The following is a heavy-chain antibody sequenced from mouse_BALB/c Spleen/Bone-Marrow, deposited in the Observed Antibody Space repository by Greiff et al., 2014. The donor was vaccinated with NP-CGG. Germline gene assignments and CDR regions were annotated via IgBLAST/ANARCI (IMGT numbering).Heavy chain of an antibody. J-gene: IGHJ4*01. CDR1: GYTFTSYV. CDR3: ARWRGAYAMDY. CDR2: INPYNDGT. Sequence: VQLQQSGPELVKPGASVKMSCKASGYTFTSYVMHWVKQKPGQGLEWIGYINPYNDGTKYNEKFKGKATLTSDKSSSTAYMELSSLTSEDSAVCYCARWRGAYAMDYWGQGTSVTVSS. V-gene: IGHV1-14*01.